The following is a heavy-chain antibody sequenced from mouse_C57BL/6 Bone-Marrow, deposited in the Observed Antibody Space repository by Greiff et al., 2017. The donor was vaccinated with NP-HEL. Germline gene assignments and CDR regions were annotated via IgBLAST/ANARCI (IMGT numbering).Heavy chain of an antibody. CDR3: TTGYYYAMDY. D-gene: IGHD2-2*01. J-gene: IGHJ4*01. Sequence: EVQLQQSGAELVRPGASVKLSCTASGFNIKDYYMHWVKQRPEQGLEWIGRIDPEDGDTEYAPKFQGKATMTAYTSSNTAYLQLSSLTSEDTAVYYCTTGYYYAMDYWGQGTSVTVSS. CDR2: IDPEDGDT. V-gene: IGHV14-1*01. CDR1: GFNIKDYY.